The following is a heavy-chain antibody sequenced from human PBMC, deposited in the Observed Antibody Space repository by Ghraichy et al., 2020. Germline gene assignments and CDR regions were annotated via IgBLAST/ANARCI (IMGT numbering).Heavy chain of an antibody. Sequence: GESLNISCAASGFTFSSYAMSWVRQAPGKGLEWVSIISDNGDTIYYADSVRGRFTISRDNSKNTLYLQMNSLRAEDTAVYYCAKGGWGSGSPGTGKYYDSWGQGTLVTVSS. J-gene: IGHJ5*01. CDR3: AKGGWGSGSPGTGKYYDS. CDR2: ISDNGDTI. D-gene: IGHD3-10*01. CDR1: GFTFSSYA. V-gene: IGHV3-23*01.